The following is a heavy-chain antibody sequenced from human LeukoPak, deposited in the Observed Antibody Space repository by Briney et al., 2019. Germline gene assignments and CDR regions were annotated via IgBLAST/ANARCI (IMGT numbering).Heavy chain of an antibody. CDR3: ARDPSTAILDDAFDI. CDR2: ISYDGSNK. CDR1: GFTFSSYA. V-gene: IGHV3-30-3*01. J-gene: IGHJ3*02. Sequence: GGSLRLSCAASGFTFSSYAMHWVRQAPGKGLEWVAVISYDGSNKYYADSVKGRFTISRDNSKNTLYLQMNSLRAEDTAVYYCARDPSTAILDDAFDIWGQGTMVTVSS. D-gene: IGHD2-2*02.